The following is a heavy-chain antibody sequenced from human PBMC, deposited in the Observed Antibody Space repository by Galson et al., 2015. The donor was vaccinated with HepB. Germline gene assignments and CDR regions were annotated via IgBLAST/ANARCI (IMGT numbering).Heavy chain of an antibody. Sequence: SLRLSCAASGFTFRSYWMTWVRQAPGKGLEWVANIKEDGSEKFYVDSVKGRFTISRDNAKNSVYLQLSSLRVEDTAVYYCARPYNPWASSWPRYWGQGTLVTVSS. CDR2: IKEDGSEK. CDR1: GFTFRSYW. CDR3: ARPYNPWASSWPRY. V-gene: IGHV3-7*03. D-gene: IGHD1-14*01. J-gene: IGHJ4*02.